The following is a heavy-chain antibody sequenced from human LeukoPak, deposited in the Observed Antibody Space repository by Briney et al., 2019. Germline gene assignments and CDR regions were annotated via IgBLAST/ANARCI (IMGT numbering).Heavy chain of an antibody. V-gene: IGHV1-8*01. CDR3: ARRVQSYDSIDY. CDR2: MNPNSGNT. Sequence: ASVKVSCKASGYTFTSYDINWVRQSTGQGLEGMGWMNPNSGNTGYAQKFQGRVTMTRNTSISTAYMELSSLRSEDTAVYYCARRVQSYDSIDYWGQGTLVTVSS. CDR1: GYTFTSYD. D-gene: IGHD3-22*01. J-gene: IGHJ4*02.